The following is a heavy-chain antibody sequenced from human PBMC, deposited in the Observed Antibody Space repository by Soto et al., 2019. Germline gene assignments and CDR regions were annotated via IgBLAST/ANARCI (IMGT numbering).Heavy chain of an antibody. J-gene: IGHJ3*02. CDR3: ARSIVVVPAAMRSSVCAFDI. V-gene: IGHV4-31*03. CDR1: GGSISSGGYY. CDR2: IYYSGST. Sequence: SETLSLTCTVSGGSISSGGYYWSWIRQHPGKGLEWIGYIYYSGSTYYNPSLKSRVTISVDTSKNQFSLKLSSVTAADTAVYYCARSIVVVPAAMRSSVCAFDIWGQGTMVTVSS. D-gene: IGHD2-2*01.